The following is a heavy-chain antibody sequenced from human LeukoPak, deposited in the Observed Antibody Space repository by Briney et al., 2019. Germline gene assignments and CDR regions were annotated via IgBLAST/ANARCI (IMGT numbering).Heavy chain of an antibody. D-gene: IGHD3-22*01. J-gene: IGHJ4*02. Sequence: ASVMVSCKASGYTFNIYGISWVRQAPGQGLEWMGWISTYDGYTNYAHGLQGRLTITADTSTTTAYMELRSLRHDDSAVYFCARYQVTVYSDTSGYSDFDYWGQGTLVTVSS. CDR3: ARYQVTVYSDTSGYSDFDY. V-gene: IGHV1-18*01. CDR2: ISTYDGYT. CDR1: GYTFNIYG.